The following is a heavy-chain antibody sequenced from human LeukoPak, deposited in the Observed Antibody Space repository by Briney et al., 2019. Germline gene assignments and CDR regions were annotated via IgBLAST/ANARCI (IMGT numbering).Heavy chain of an antibody. CDR2: ISYDGSNK. Sequence: PGRSLRLSCSASGFTFRIYAMQWVRQAPGKGLEWVAGISYDGSNKFHTDSVKGRFTISRDNSKNTLYLQMNSLRPDDTAVYYCARVVHSGSFPDAFDIWGQGTMVTVSS. J-gene: IGHJ3*02. CDR1: GFTFRIYA. V-gene: IGHV3-30*04. D-gene: IGHD1-26*01. CDR3: ARVVHSGSFPDAFDI.